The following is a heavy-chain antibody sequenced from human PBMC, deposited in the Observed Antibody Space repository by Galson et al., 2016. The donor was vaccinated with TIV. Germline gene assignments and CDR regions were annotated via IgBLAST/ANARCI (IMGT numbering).Heavy chain of an antibody. V-gene: IGHV1-69*13. D-gene: IGHD3-22*01. CDR1: GDTFSTYP. CDR3: ARADTTHFSDTSGYYYGDAFDI. Sequence: SVKVSCKASGDTFSTYPFNWVRQAPGQGLEWVGGFIPLFGTANYAQKFQGRVTITADESTSTLYMEVSSLRSEDTAVYYCARADTTHFSDTSGYYYGDAFDIWGQGTMVTVSS. J-gene: IGHJ3*02. CDR2: FIPLFGTA.